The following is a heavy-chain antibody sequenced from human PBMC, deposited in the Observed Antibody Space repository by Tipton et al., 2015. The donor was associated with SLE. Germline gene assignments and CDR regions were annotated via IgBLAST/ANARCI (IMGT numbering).Heavy chain of an antibody. V-gene: IGHV4-31*03. J-gene: IGHJ4*02. CDR2: IYFSGTA. CDR3: ARGGGSLTTNLFDF. CDR1: GDSISSGAYY. Sequence: TLSLTCTVSGDSISSGAYYWSWIRHLPGKGLEWIGNIYFSGTAYLNPSLESRLSMSVDTSKNQFSLRLSSVTAADTAEYFCARGGGSLTTNLFDFWGXGTLVTVSS. D-gene: IGHD3-16*01.